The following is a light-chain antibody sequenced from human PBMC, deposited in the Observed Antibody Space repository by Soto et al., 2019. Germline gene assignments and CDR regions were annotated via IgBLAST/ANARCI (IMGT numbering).Light chain of an antibody. CDR3: SSDTSSSTFYV. CDR2: EVN. V-gene: IGLV2-14*01. CDR1: SSDVGGYNN. J-gene: IGLJ1*01. Sequence: QSALTQPASVSGSPGQSITISCTETSSDVGGYNNVSWYQQHPAKAPKLMIYEVNNRPSGVSIRFSASKSASPASLTFSGLQAEDEGLYDCSSDTSSSTFYVFRHRTKV.